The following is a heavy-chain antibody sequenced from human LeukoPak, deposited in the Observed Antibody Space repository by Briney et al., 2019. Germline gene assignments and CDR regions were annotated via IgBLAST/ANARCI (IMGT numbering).Heavy chain of an antibody. Sequence: GASVKVSCKASGYTFTSYGISWVRQAPGQGLEWMGWISAYNGNTNYAQKLQGRDTMTTDTSTSTAYMELRSLRSDDTAVYYCATSRSGWYYFDYWGQGTLVTVSS. J-gene: IGHJ4*02. CDR2: ISAYNGNT. CDR3: ATSRSGWYYFDY. V-gene: IGHV1-18*04. D-gene: IGHD6-19*01. CDR1: GYTFTSYG.